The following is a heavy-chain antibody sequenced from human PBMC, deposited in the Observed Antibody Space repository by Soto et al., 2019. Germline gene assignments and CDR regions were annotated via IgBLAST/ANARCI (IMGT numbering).Heavy chain of an antibody. CDR3: ARGYYDFWSGYPSYYFDY. CDR1: GDSVSSNSAA. Sequence: SQTLSLTYAISGDSVSSNSAAWNWIRQSPSRGLEWLGRTYYRSKWYNDYAVSVKSQITINPDTSKNQFSLQLNSVTPEDTAVYYCARGYYDFWSGYPSYYFDYWGQGTLVTVSS. J-gene: IGHJ4*02. V-gene: IGHV6-1*01. CDR2: TYYRSKWYN. D-gene: IGHD3-3*01.